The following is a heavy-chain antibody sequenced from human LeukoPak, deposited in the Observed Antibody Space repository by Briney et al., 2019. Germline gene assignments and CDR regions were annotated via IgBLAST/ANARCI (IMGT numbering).Heavy chain of an antibody. CDR3: AKDPFIAAAGTGYYYMDV. CDR1: GFTFSSYG. CDR2: ISGSGFST. Sequence: PGGSLRLSCAASGFTFSSYGMSWVRQAPGKGLEWVSAISGSGFSTYYADSVKGRFTISRDNSKNTLYLQMNSLRAENTAVYYCAKDPFIAAAGTGYYYMDVWGKGTTVTISS. V-gene: IGHV3-23*01. J-gene: IGHJ6*03. D-gene: IGHD6-13*01.